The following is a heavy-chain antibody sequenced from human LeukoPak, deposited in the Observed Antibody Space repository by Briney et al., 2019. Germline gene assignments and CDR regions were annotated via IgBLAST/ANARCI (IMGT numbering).Heavy chain of an antibody. Sequence: GGSLRLSCAASGFTLSSYEMNWVRQAPGKGLEWVSYISSSGSTIYYADSVKGRFTISRDNSKNTLYLQMSSLRAEDTAVYYCAKKVGGIYAFDMWGQGTMVTVSS. V-gene: IGHV3-48*03. CDR2: ISSSGSTI. CDR3: AKKVGGIYAFDM. J-gene: IGHJ3*02. CDR1: GFTLSSYE. D-gene: IGHD3-16*01.